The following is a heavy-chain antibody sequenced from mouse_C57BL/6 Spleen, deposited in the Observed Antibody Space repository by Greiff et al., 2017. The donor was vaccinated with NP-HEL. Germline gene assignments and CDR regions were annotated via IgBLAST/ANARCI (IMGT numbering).Heavy chain of an antibody. Sequence: QVQLKESGAELAKPGASVKLSCKASGYTFTSYWMHWVKQRPGQGLEWIGYINPSSGYTKYNQKFKDKATLTADKSSSTAYMQLSSLTYEDSAVYFSITTVVANWYFDVWGTGTTVTVSS. D-gene: IGHD1-1*01. CDR2: INPSSGYT. J-gene: IGHJ1*03. V-gene: IGHV1-7*01. CDR3: ITTVVANWYFDV. CDR1: GYTFTSYW.